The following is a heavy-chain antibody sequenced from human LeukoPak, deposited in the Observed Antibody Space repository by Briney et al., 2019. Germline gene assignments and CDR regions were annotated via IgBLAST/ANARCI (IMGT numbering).Heavy chain of an antibody. D-gene: IGHD5-12*01. CDR3: ARDRVSGYDYYYYYMDV. Sequence: GGSLRLSCAASGFTVSSNYMSWVRQAPGKGLEWVSVIYSGGSTYYADSVKGRFTISRDDSKNTLYLQMNSLRAEDTAVYYCARDRVSGYDYYYYYMDVWGKGTTVTVSS. V-gene: IGHV3-53*01. J-gene: IGHJ6*03. CDR2: IYSGGST. CDR1: GFTVSSNY.